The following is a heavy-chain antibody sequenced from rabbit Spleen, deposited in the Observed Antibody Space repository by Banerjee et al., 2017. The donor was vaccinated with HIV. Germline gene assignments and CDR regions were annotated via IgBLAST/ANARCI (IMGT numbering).Heavy chain of an antibody. Sequence: HLKESGGGLVQPGGSLKLSCTASGFTLSSYYMNWVRQAPGKGLEWIGYIDPIFGITYYANWVNGRFSISRENAQNTVFLQMTSLTAADTATYFCARNYVNAFDPWGPGTLVTV. CDR3: ARNYVNAFDP. D-gene: IGHD1-1*01. J-gene: IGHJ2*01. V-gene: IGHV1S7*01. CDR2: IDPIFGIT. CDR1: GFTLSSYY.